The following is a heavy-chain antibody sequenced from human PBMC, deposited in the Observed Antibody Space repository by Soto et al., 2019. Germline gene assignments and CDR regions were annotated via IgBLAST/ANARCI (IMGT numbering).Heavy chain of an antibody. J-gene: IGHJ6*02. V-gene: IGHV3-30-3*01. CDR1: GFTFSSYA. D-gene: IGHD3-9*01. CDR2: ISYDGSNK. CDR3: ARDFGYFDWLLSWHYYYYGMDV. Sequence: PGWSLRLSCAASGFTFSSYAMHWCRQAPGKGLEWVAVISYDGSNKYYADSVRGRFTISRDNSKNTLYLQMNSLRAEDTAVYYCARDFGYFDWLLSWHYYYYGMDVWGQGTTVTVSS.